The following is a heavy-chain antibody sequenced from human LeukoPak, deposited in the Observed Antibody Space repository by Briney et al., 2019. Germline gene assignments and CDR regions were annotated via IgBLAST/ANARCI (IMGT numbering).Heavy chain of an antibody. CDR1: DYSIRSNNYY. D-gene: IGHD6-19*01. CDR3: AGHFPVMDPRGWNQGWFDT. Sequence: PSETLSLTCTVSDYSIRSNNYYWGWIRQPPGKGLEWIGSIYYSGRTYHNPSLKSRVTISVDTSKNQFSLKVSSVSAEDTAVYYCAGHFPVMDPRGWNQGWFDTWGQGTLVTVSS. V-gene: IGHV4-39*01. J-gene: IGHJ5*02. CDR2: IYYSGRT.